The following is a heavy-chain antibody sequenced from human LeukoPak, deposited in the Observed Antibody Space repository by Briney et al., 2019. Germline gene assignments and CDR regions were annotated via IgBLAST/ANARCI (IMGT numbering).Heavy chain of an antibody. D-gene: IGHD6-6*01. Sequence: SETLSLTCAVYGGSFSGYYWSWIRQPPGKGLEWIGEINHSGSTNYNPSLKSRVTISVDTSKNQFSLEVTSMTAADTAVYYCARHSSAARPNFDYWGQGTLVTVSS. CDR3: ARHSSAARPNFDY. CDR1: GGSFSGYY. CDR2: INHSGST. J-gene: IGHJ4*02. V-gene: IGHV4-34*01.